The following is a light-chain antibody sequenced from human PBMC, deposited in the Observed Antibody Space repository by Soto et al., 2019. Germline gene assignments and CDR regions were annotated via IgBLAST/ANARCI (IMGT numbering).Light chain of an antibody. Sequence: EIVLTQSPGTLSLSPGERATLSCRASQNVNNFLAWYQQKPGQAPRLLIYDASNRATGIPARLSGSGSGTDFTLTISSLEPEDFAVYYCQQRSNWPLTFGQGTRLEI. CDR1: QNVNNF. CDR2: DAS. CDR3: QQRSNWPLT. V-gene: IGKV3-11*01. J-gene: IGKJ5*01.